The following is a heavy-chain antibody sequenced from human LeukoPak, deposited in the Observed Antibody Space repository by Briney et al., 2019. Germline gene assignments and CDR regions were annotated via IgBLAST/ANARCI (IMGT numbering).Heavy chain of an antibody. CDR2: ISNDGGTK. J-gene: IGHJ4*02. D-gene: IGHD1-26*01. Sequence: GTSLRLSCAASGFTFSSYAMHWFRQAPGKGLEWVAVISNDGGTKYYPDSVKGRFTISRDNSRNTLYLQMNSLRAEDTAVYYCARADSGTYYNYYLDSWGQGTLVTVSS. CDR3: ARADSGTYYNYYLDS. CDR1: GFTFSSYA. V-gene: IGHV3-30*04.